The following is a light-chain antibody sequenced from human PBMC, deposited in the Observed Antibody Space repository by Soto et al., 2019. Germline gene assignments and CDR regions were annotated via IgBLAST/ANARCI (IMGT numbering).Light chain of an antibody. CDR1: QSFRGL. CDR2: DAY. V-gene: IGKV3-11*01. Sequence: EVVLTQSPVTLSLSPGERATLSCRASQSFRGLLAWYQQKPGQAPRLLIYDAYNRATGIAPRFSGSGYGTDFTLTISSLEPEDSAVYYCQQRHMWPITFGQGTRLEIK. J-gene: IGKJ5*01. CDR3: QQRHMWPIT.